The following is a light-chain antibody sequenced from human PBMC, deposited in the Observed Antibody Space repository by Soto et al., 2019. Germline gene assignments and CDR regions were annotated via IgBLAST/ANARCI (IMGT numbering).Light chain of an antibody. CDR2: GVS. V-gene: IGKV3-20*01. J-gene: IGKJ2*01. Sequence: ENVLTQSPGTLSLSLGERVTLSCRASQSVSSNYLAWYQQRPGQAPRLLIHGVSSRATGIPDRFTGSGSGRDFTLTISSLEPEDSAVYYCQQYGRSPYSFGQGTKLEIK. CDR3: QQYGRSPYS. CDR1: QSVSSNY.